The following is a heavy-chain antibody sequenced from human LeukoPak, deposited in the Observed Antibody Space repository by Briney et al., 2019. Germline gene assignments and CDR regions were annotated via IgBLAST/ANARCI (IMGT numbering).Heavy chain of an antibody. Sequence: GGSLRLSCAASGFTFSSYSMNWVRQAPGKGLEWVSSISSSSSYIYYADSVKGRFTISRDNAKNSLYLQMNSLRAEDTAVYYCARPLLPYSYGNHYFDYWGQGTLVTVSS. V-gene: IGHV3-21*01. D-gene: IGHD5-18*01. CDR3: ARPLLPYSYGNHYFDY. CDR1: GFTFSSYS. CDR2: ISSSSSYI. J-gene: IGHJ4*02.